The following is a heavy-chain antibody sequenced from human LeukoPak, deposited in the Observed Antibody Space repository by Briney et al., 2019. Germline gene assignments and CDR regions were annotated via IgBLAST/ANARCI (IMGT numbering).Heavy chain of an antibody. J-gene: IGHJ4*02. CDR3: ARVGKWELLRGYYFDY. V-gene: IGHV1-2*02. CDR2: INPNSGGT. D-gene: IGHD1-26*01. CDR1: GYTFTGYY. Sequence: ASVKVSCKASGYTFTGYYMHWVRQAPGQGLEWMGWINPNSGGTNYAQKFQGRVTMTRDTPISTAYMELSRLRSDDTAVYYCARVGKWELLRGYYFDYWGQGTLVTVSS.